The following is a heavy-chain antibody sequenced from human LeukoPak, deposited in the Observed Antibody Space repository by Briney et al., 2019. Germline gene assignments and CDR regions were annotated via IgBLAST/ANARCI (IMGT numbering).Heavy chain of an antibody. CDR3: ARGGDGGKKGNWFDP. CDR2: ISSSSSYI. V-gene: IGHV3-21*01. D-gene: IGHD4-23*01. Sequence: EGSLRLSCAASGFTFSSYSMNWVRQAPGKGLEWVSSISSSSSYIYYADSVKGRFTISRDNAKNSLYPQMNSLRAEDTAVYYCARGGDGGKKGNWFDPWGQGTLVTVSS. J-gene: IGHJ5*02. CDR1: GFTFSSYS.